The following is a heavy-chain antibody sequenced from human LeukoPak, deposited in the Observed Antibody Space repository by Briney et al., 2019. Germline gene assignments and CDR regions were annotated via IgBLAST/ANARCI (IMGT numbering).Heavy chain of an antibody. D-gene: IGHD2/OR15-2a*01. CDR2: ITSGSSSV. CDR1: GFSFSSYS. J-gene: IGHJ4*02. V-gene: IGHV3-48*01. Sequence: PGGSLRLSCAASGFSFSSYSMTWVRQAPGRGLEWVSYITSGSSSVYYADSVKGRFTVSRDNAKNSLYPQMNSLRAEDTAVYYCARVPLRLLHFDYWGQGTLVTVSS. CDR3: ARVPLRLLHFDY.